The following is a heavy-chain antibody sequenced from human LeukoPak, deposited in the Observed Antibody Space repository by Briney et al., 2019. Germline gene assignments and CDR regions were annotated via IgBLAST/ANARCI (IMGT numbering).Heavy chain of an antibody. V-gene: IGHV4-34*01. CDR1: GGSFSGYY. Sequence: SETLSLTCAVYGGSFSGYYWSWIRQPPGKGLEWIGEINHSGSTNYNPSLKSRVTISVDTSKNQFSLKLSSVTAADTAVYYCARDSGTCDGGDCYHFDYWGQGTLVTVSS. J-gene: IGHJ4*02. CDR3: ARDSGTCDGGDCYHFDY. CDR2: INHSGST. D-gene: IGHD2-21*02.